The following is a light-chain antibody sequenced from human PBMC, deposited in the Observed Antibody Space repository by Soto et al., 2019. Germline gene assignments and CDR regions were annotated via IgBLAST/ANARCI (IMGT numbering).Light chain of an antibody. J-gene: IGKJ1*01. Sequence: DIQMTQSPSTLSASVGDRVTITCRASQSISSWLAWYQQKPGKAPKLLIYDASSLESGVPSRFSGSGSGTEFTLTISSLQPDGFATYYCQQYNRYWTFGQGTNADIK. V-gene: IGKV1-5*01. CDR3: QQYNRYWT. CDR1: QSISSW. CDR2: DAS.